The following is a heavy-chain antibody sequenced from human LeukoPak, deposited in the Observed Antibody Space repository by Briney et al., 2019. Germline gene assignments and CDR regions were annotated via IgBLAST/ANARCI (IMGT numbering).Heavy chain of an antibody. CDR2: INTDGSST. D-gene: IGHD6-13*01. Sequence: GGSLRLSCAASGFTFSNYSMNWVRQAPGKGLVWVSRINTDGSSTSYADSVKGRFTISRDNAKNTLYLQMNSLRADEDTAVYYCAREDSSSWPFDYWGQGTLVTVSS. V-gene: IGHV3-74*01. CDR1: GFTFSNYS. CDR3: AREDSSSWPFDY. J-gene: IGHJ4*02.